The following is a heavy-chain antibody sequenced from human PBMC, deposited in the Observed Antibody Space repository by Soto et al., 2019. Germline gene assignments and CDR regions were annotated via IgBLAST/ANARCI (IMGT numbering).Heavy chain of an antibody. CDR3: ARGGNGYNYQYYFDY. V-gene: IGHV1-69*13. CDR2: IIPIFGTA. D-gene: IGHD5-12*01. CDR1: GGTFSSYA. J-gene: IGHJ4*02. Sequence: SVKVSCKASGGTFSSYAISWVRQAPGQGLEWMGGIIPIFGTANYAQKFQGRVTITADESTSTAYMELSSLRSEDTAVHYCARGGNGYNYQYYFDYWGQGTLVTVSS.